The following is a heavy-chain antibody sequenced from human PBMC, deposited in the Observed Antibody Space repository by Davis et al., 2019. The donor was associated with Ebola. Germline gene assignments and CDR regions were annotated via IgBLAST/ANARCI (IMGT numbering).Heavy chain of an antibody. CDR2: IYSGGST. J-gene: IGHJ6*02. V-gene: IGHV3-53*01. CDR3: ARVSTDSNYYGFDHYYYGVDV. D-gene: IGHD4-11*01. Sequence: GGSLRLSCAASGFTVSSNYMSWVRQAPGKGLEWVSVIYSGGSTYYADSVKGRFTISRDNSKNTLYLQMNSLRAEDTAVYYCARVSTDSNYYGFDHYYYGVDVWGQGTTVTVSS. CDR1: GFTVSSNY.